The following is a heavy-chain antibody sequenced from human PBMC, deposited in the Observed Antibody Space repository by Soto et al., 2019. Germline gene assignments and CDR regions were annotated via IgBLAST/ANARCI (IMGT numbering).Heavy chain of an antibody. CDR3: ARGGGSSGYYYDH. CDR2: INHSGDT. V-gene: IGHV4-34*01. J-gene: IGHJ4*02. D-gene: IGHD3-22*01. Sequence: QVQLQQWGAGLLKPSETLSLTCAVYGGSFSGYYWTWIRQPPGKGLEWIGEINHSGDTNYNPSLTSRVTISVDTSKNQFSLKLSSVTAADTAVYYCARGGGSSGYYYDHWGQGTLVTVSS. CDR1: GGSFSGYY.